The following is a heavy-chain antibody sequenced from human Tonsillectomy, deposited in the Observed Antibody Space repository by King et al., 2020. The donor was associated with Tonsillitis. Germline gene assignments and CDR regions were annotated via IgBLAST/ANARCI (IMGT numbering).Heavy chain of an antibody. Sequence: VQLVESGGGVVQPGRSLRLSCAASNFTFREFAMHWVRQAPGKGPEWVASVSYDQRSAYFADSVKGRFTISRDNSKNTLYLQMNGLRPGDTATYYCAKAIFGIISYFDLWGQGTLVTVSS. CDR1: NFTFREFA. CDR3: AKAIFGIISYFDL. V-gene: IGHV3-30*18. J-gene: IGHJ4*02. CDR2: VSYDQRSA. D-gene: IGHD3-3*01.